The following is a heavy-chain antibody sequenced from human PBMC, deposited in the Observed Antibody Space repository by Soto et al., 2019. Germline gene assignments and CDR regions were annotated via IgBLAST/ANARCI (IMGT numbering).Heavy chain of an antibody. D-gene: IGHD4-17*01. CDR2: ISYDGSNK. V-gene: IGHV3-30-3*01. CDR3: ARDPYGDYYFDY. J-gene: IGHJ4*02. CDR1: GFTFSGYS. Sequence: GVSLGLSFAASGFTFSGYSMHWVRQAPGKGLEWVAVISYDGSNKYYADSVKGRFTISRDNSKNTLYLQMNSLRAEDTAVYYCARDPYGDYYFDYWGQGTLVTVSS.